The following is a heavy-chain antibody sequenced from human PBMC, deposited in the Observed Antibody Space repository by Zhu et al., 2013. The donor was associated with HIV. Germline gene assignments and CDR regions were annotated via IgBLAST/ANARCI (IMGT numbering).Heavy chain of an antibody. V-gene: IGHV1-46*03. J-gene: IGHJ4*02. CDR2: IDPSGGST. CDR3: ARAWLQDYYFDY. D-gene: IGHD5-12*01. Sequence: QVQLVQSGAKVKKPGASVKVSCKASGYTFTSYCIHWVRQAPGQGLEWMGIIDPSGGSTSYAQKFQGRVAMTRDTSTSTVYMELSSLTSDDTAVYYCARAWLQDYYFDYWGQGILVTVSS. CDR1: GYTFTSYC.